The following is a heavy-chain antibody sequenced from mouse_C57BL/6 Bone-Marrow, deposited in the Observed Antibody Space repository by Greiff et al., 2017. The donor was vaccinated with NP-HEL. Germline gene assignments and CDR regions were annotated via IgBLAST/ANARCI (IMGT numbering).Heavy chain of an antibody. CDR1: GYTFTSYG. Sequence: EVQLVESGAELVRPGSSVKMSCKTSGYTFTSYGINWVKQRPGQGLEWIGYIYIGNGYTEYNEKFKGKATLTSDTSSSTAYMQLSSLTSEDSAIYFCARSKGPYYYGSSSYYFDYWGQGTTLTVSS. CDR2: IYIGNGYT. V-gene: IGHV1-58*01. J-gene: IGHJ2*01. D-gene: IGHD1-1*01. CDR3: ARSKGPYYYGSSSYYFDY.